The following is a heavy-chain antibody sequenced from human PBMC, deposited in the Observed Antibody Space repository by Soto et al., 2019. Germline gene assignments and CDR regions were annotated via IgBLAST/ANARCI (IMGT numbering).Heavy chain of an antibody. CDR2: IYYSGST. Sequence: SETLSLTCTVSGGSISSSSYYWGWIRQPPGKGLEWIGSIYYSGSTYYDPSLKSRVTISVDTSKNQFSLKLSSVTAADTAVYYCARLGLDFWSGSPPGWFDPWGQGTLVTVSS. D-gene: IGHD3-3*01. CDR1: GGSISSSSYY. CDR3: ARLGLDFWSGSPPGWFDP. V-gene: IGHV4-39*01. J-gene: IGHJ5*02.